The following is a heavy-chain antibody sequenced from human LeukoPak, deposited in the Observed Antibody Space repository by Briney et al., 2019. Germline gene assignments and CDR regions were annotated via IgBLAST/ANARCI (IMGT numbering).Heavy chain of an antibody. CDR3: AKDEAKAAGPFYYFDY. CDR2: ISGSGGST. CDR1: GFTFSSYS. J-gene: IGHJ4*02. Sequence: GGSLRLSCAASGFTFSSYSMNWVRQAPGKGLEWVSAISGSGGSTYYADSVKGRFTISRDNSKNTLYLQMNSLRAEDTAVYYCAKDEAKAAGPFYYFDYWGQGTLVTVSS. D-gene: IGHD6-13*01. V-gene: IGHV3-23*01.